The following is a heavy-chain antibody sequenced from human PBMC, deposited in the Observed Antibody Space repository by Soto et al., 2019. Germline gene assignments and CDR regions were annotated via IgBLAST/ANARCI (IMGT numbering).Heavy chain of an antibody. D-gene: IGHD6-19*01. CDR1: GFTFSSSS. V-gene: IGHV3-48*02. CDR3: ARVHYTGWFKVDC. CDR2: ISSSSSTI. Sequence: GGSLRLSCAASGFTFSSSSMNWVRQAPGKGPEWVSYISSSSSTINYADSVRGRFTISRDNAKNSLYLQMNSLRDDDTAVYYCARVHYTGWFKVDCWGQGTLVTVSS. J-gene: IGHJ4*02.